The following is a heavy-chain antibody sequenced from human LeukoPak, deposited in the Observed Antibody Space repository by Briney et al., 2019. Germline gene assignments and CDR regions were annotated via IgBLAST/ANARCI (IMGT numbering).Heavy chain of an antibody. V-gene: IGHV3-30-3*01. D-gene: IGHD4-17*01. CDR3: ARAIAVTKGY. CDR1: GFTFSSYA. Sequence: PGGSLRLSCAASGFTFSSYAMHWVRQAPGKGLEWVAVISYDGSNKYYADSVKGRFTISRDNSKNTLYLQMNSLRAEDTAVYYCARAIAVTKGYWGQGTLVTVSS. CDR2: ISYDGSNK. J-gene: IGHJ4*02.